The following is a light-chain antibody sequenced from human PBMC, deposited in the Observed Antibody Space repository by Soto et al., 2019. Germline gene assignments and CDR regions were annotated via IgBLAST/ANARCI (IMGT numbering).Light chain of an antibody. CDR2: GAS. Sequence: EIVMTQSPATLSVSPGERATLSCRASQSISSNLAWYQQKPGQAPSLLIYGASTRATEIPDRFSGSGSGTEFTLTMSCLQSEDFAIYYCQQYSSWPPYTFGQGTKLEIK. CDR3: QQYSSWPPYT. V-gene: IGKV3-15*01. CDR1: QSISSN. J-gene: IGKJ2*01.